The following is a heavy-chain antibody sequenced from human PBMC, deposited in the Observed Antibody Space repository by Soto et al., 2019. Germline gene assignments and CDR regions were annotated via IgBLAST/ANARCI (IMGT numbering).Heavy chain of an antibody. CDR3: ATRITGFGLLIPPFDP. Sequence: PSETLSLTCTVSGGSINSSDYLWGWIRQPPGKGLEWIGSIYYSGSTYYNPSLESRVTISVDTSKNQFSLRLSSVTAADTAIYYCATRITGFGLLIPPFDPWGQGTQVTVSS. CDR2: IYYSGST. D-gene: IGHD3-3*01. CDR1: GGSINSSDYL. V-gene: IGHV4-39*01. J-gene: IGHJ5*02.